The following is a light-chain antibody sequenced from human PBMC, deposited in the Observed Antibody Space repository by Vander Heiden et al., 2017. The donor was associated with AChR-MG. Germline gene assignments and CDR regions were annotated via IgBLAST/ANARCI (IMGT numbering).Light chain of an antibody. CDR2: GAS. CDR1: QSVSSN. CDR3: QQYKSWPRT. V-gene: IGKV3-15*01. Sequence: IVLTQSPATLSVSPGERATLSCRASQSVSSNLAWYQQKPGQAPRLLIHGASTRATAIPDRFRGSGSGTEFTLNISSLTAEDCAVYYCQQYKSWPRTFGQGTKVEI. J-gene: IGKJ1*01.